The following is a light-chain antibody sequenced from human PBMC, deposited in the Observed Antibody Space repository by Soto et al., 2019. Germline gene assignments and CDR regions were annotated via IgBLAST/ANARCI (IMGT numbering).Light chain of an antibody. V-gene: IGKV1-5*01. J-gene: IGKJ4*01. CDR2: DAS. CDR1: QSISSW. Sequence: DIKMTQSPSTLSASVGDRVTITCRASQSISSWLAWYQQKPGKAPKLLIYDASSLESGVPSRFSGSGSGTEFTLTISSLQSEDFAVYYCQQYNNWPLTFGGGTKVAIK. CDR3: QQYNNWPLT.